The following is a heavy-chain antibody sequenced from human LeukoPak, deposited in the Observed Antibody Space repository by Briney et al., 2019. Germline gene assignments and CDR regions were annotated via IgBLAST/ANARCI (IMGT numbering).Heavy chain of an antibody. J-gene: IGHJ6*02. CDR3: ARETIVVVPAAIGDYYYGMDV. CDR1: GYTFTGYY. D-gene: IGHD2-2*01. Sequence: ASVKVSCKASGYTFTGYYMHWVRQAPGQGLEWMGWISAYNGNTNYAQKLQGRVTMTTDTSTSTAYMELGSLRSDDTAVYYCARETIVVVPAAIGDYYYGMDVWGQGTTVTVSS. CDR2: ISAYNGNT. V-gene: IGHV1-18*04.